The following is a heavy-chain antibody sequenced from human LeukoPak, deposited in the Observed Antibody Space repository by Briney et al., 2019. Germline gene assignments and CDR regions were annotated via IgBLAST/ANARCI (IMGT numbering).Heavy chain of an antibody. CDR1: GFTVSSNY. V-gene: IGHV3-66*01. J-gene: IGHJ5*02. CDR2: IYSGGST. Sequence: SGGSLRLSCAASGFTVSSNYMSWVRQAPGKGLEWVSVIYSGGSTYYADSVKGRFTISRDNSKSTLYLQMNSLRAEDTAVYYCARDRGRYNWFDPWGQGTLVTVSS. D-gene: IGHD3-10*01. CDR3: ARDRGRYNWFDP.